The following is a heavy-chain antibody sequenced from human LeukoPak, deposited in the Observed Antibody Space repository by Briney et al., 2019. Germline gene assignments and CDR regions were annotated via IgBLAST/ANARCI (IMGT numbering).Heavy chain of an antibody. CDR2: ISGSGGST. CDR3: VRDFRCSGGSCPLFDY. CDR1: GFTFADYA. Sequence: GGSLRLSCAASGFTFADYAMRWVRQAPGKGPDWVSGISGSGGSTSYADSVKGRFTISRDNSENTLYLQMNSLRVEDTAVYYCVRDFRCSGGSCPLFDYWGQGTLVTVSS. D-gene: IGHD2-15*01. J-gene: IGHJ4*02. V-gene: IGHV3-23*01.